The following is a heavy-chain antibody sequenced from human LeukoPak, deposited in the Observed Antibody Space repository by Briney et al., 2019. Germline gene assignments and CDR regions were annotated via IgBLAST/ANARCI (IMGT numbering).Heavy chain of an antibody. J-gene: IGHJ5*02. Sequence: GGSLRLSCAASGFTFSSYSMNWVRQAPGKGLEWVSYISSSSSTIYYADSVKGRFTISRDNAKNSLYLQTNSLRAEDTAVYYCARGSSSSWYYWFDPWGQGTLVTVSS. CDR3: ARGSSSSWYYWFDP. D-gene: IGHD6-13*01. CDR1: GFTFSSYS. V-gene: IGHV3-48*01. CDR2: ISSSSSTI.